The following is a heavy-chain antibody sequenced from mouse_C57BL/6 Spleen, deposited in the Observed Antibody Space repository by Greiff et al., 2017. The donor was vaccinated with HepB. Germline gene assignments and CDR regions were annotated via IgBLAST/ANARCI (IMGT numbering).Heavy chain of an antibody. CDR1: GYAFSSYW. D-gene: IGHD4-1*01. V-gene: IGHV1-80*01. CDR3: AEGALGRFAY. Sequence: VQLVESGAELVKPGASVKISCKASGYAFSSYWMNWVKQRPGKGLEWIGQIYPGDGDTNYNGKFKGKATLTADKSSSTAYMQLSSLTSEDSAVYFCAEGALGRFAYWGQGTLVTVSA. CDR2: IYPGDGDT. J-gene: IGHJ3*01.